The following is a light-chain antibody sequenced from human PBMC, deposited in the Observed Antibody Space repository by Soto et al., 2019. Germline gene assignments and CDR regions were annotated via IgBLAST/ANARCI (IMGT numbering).Light chain of an antibody. J-gene: IGKJ2*01. CDR3: QQRSNWPPGYT. Sequence: EIVLTQSPATLSLSPGERATLSCGASQSVSSIYLAWYQQKPGLAPRLLIYDASSRATGIPDRFSGSGSGTDVTLSISRLAPEDFAVYYCQQRSNWPPGYTFGQGTKLEIK. V-gene: IGKV3D-20*02. CDR1: QSVSSIY. CDR2: DAS.